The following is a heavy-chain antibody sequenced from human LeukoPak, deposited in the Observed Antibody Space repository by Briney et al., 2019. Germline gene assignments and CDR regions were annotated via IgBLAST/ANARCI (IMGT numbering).Heavy chain of an antibody. CDR2: ISAYNGNT. V-gene: IGHV1-18*04. Sequence: GASVKVSYRASGYTFTSYGISWVRQAPGQGLEWMGWISAYNGNTNYAQKLQGRVTMTTDTSTSTAYMELRSLRSDGTAVYYCARDPTMVRGVINPKGFDYWGQGTLVTVSS. J-gene: IGHJ4*02. CDR1: GYTFTSYG. D-gene: IGHD3-10*01. CDR3: ARDPTMVRGVINPKGFDY.